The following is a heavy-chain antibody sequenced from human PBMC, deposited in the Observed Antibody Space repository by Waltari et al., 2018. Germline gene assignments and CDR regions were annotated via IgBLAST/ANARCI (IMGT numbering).Heavy chain of an antibody. J-gene: IGHJ4*02. Sequence: QVQLQESGPGLVKPSETLSLTCAVSGYSISSGYYWGWIRQPPGKGLEWIGRIYHSGSTYYNPALKSRVTISVDTSKNQFSLKLSSVTAADTAVYYCARHLAAAGTVDYWGQGTLVTVSS. V-gene: IGHV4-38-2*01. CDR1: GYSISSGYY. CDR3: ARHLAAAGTVDY. CDR2: IYHSGST. D-gene: IGHD6-13*01.